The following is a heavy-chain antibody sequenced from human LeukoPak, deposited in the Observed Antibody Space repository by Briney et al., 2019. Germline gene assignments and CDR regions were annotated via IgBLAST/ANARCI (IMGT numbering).Heavy chain of an antibody. CDR3: AKDWHSSSWYFGAFDI. Sequence: GGSLRLSCAASGFTFSSYWMHWVRQAPGKGLVWVSRINTDGSSTSYADSVKGRFTISRDNSKNTLYLQMNSLRAEDTAVYYCAKDWHSSSWYFGAFDIWGQGTMVTVSS. J-gene: IGHJ3*02. CDR2: INTDGSST. V-gene: IGHV3-74*01. CDR1: GFTFSSYW. D-gene: IGHD6-13*01.